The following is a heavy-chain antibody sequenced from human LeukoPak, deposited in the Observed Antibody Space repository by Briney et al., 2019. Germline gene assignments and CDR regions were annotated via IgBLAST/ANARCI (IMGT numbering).Heavy chain of an antibody. CDR2: ISSSSGTI. J-gene: IGHJ4*02. V-gene: IGHV3-48*02. Sequence: GGSLRLSCAPSGFTFSSSNMNWVRQAPGKGLEWLSYISSSSGTIYYADSVKGRFTISRDNAMNSLYLQMNSLRDEDTAVYYCARYICLGSPLWGQGTLVTVSS. CDR1: GFTFSSSN. CDR3: ARYICLGSPL. D-gene: IGHD3-10*02.